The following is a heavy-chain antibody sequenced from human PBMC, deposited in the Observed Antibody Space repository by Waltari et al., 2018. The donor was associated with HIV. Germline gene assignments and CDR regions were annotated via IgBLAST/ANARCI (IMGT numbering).Heavy chain of an antibody. CDR3: ARGRVSLRVIGRLITRSAFH. D-gene: IGHD3-16*01. J-gene: IGHJ4*02. Sequence: VQLQQWGAGFLKPSETLSVTCALFDRSFSDHHLYWLLQGAGRGLEWIGEIDYSGSAQSSPSLKSRVSISIETSKTHIALKITSVTAADTAAYYCARGRVSLRVIGRLITRSAFHWGQGTPVTVSS. V-gene: IGHV4-34*02. CDR2: IDYSGSA. CDR1: DRSFSDHH.